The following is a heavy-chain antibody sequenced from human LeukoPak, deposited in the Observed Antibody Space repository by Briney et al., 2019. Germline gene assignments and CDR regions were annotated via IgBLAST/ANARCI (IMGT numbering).Heavy chain of an antibody. CDR3: ARGGWYYFDY. J-gene: IGHJ4*02. V-gene: IGHV3-30*04. CDR2: ILENGSNQ. CDR1: GFTFSNYI. Sequence: PGGSLRLSCAASGFTFSNYIMHWVRQAPGKGLDWVAVILENGSNQYYADSVKGRFTISRDNAENSLYLQMNSLRAEDTAVYYCARGGWYYFDYWGQGTLVTVSS.